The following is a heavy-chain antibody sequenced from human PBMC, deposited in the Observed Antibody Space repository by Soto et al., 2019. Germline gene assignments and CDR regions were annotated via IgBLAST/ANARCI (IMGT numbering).Heavy chain of an antibody. D-gene: IGHD6-13*01. V-gene: IGHV5-51*01. CDR2: IYPGDSDT. CDR1: GYSFTSYW. Sequence: GESLKISCKGSGYSFTSYWISWVRQMPGKGLEWMGIIYPGDSDTRYSPSFQGQVTISVDTSKNQFSLQLSSVTVADTAVYYCARDFKRYSSPPGPLEYWGLGTLVTVSS. J-gene: IGHJ4*02. CDR3: ARDFKRYSSPPGPLEY.